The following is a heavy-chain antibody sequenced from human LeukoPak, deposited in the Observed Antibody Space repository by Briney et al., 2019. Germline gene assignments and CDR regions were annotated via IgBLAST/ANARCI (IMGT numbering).Heavy chain of an antibody. CDR1: GGSCSGYY. D-gene: IGHD3-9*01. CDR3: ARGGTYYDILTGSNYFDY. J-gene: IGHJ4*02. CDR2: INHSGST. Sequence: SETLSLTCAVYGGSCSGYYWSWIRQPPGKGLEWIGEINHSGSTNYNPSLKSRVTISVDTSKNQFSLTLSSVTAADTAVYYCARGGTYYDILTGSNYFDYWGQGTLVTVSS. V-gene: IGHV4-34*01.